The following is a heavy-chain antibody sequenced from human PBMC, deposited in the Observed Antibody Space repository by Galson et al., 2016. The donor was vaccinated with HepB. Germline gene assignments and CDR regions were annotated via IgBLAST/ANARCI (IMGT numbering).Heavy chain of an antibody. CDR1: GFTFTSYA. Sequence: SLRLSCAASGFTFTSYAMHWVRQAPGKGLAWVAVISSDGSRKYYADSVKGRFTISREISKNTLYLQMNSLRTEDTAVYYCARDERTVPTSENWFDPWGQGTLVTVSS. V-gene: IGHV3-30-3*01. D-gene: IGHD4-17*01. CDR2: ISSDGSRK. J-gene: IGHJ5*02. CDR3: ARDERTVPTSENWFDP.